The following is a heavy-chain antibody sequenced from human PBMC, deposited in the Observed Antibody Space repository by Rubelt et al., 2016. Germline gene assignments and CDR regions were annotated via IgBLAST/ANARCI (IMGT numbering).Heavy chain of an antibody. J-gene: IGHJ4*02. Sequence: QVQLVESGGGVVQPGRSLRLSCAASGFTFSDYYMSWIRQAPGKGLEWVSYISSSMSYTNDADSVKGRFTISRDNAKNSLYLQMNSLRAEDTAVYYCARELPFRGTFDYWGQGTLVTVSS. CDR1: GFTFSDYY. V-gene: IGHV3-11*05. CDR3: ARELPFRGTFDY. CDR2: ISSSMSYT. D-gene: IGHD3-16*01.